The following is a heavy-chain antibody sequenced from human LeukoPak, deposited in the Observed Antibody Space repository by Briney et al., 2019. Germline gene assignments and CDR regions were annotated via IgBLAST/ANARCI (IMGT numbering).Heavy chain of an antibody. CDR2: IRYDGSNK. CDR3: AKDPLHSSSWYYFDY. Sequence: PGGXXXXXCAAXGFTFNNYGMHWVRQAPSKGLEWVAFIRYDGSNKYYADSVKGRFTISRDNSKNTMYLQMNSLRAEDTAVYYCAKDPLHSSSWYYFDYWGQGTLVTVSS. V-gene: IGHV3-30*02. D-gene: IGHD6-13*01. J-gene: IGHJ4*02. CDR1: GFTFNNYG.